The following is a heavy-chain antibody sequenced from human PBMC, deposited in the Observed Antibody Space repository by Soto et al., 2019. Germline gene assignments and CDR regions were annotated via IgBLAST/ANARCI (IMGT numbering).Heavy chain of an antibody. D-gene: IGHD5-18*01. J-gene: IGHJ4*02. CDR2: ISYDGSNK. CDR3: TRRRDLTAMDPLDY. Sequence: PGGSLRLSCAASGFTFSSYGMHWVRQAPGKGLEWLALISYDGSNKYYADSVKGRFTISRDNSKNTLYLQMNSLRAGDTAVYYCTRRRDLTAMDPLDYWGQGTLVTVSS. CDR1: GFTFSSYG. V-gene: IGHV3-30*03.